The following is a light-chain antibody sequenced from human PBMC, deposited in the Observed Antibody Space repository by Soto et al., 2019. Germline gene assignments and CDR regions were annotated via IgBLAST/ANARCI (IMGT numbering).Light chain of an antibody. CDR3: QHYGRSPT. CDR2: GVS. Sequence: IVLAQSPCTLSLSPGERATLSCRASQSVSSNYLAWFQHKPGQAPRLLIYGVSNRATGIPDWLSGSGSATDFTLTISRMEPEDFAVYYCQHYGRSPTFGQGTRLEI. CDR1: QSVSSNY. V-gene: IGKV3-20*01. J-gene: IGKJ5*01.